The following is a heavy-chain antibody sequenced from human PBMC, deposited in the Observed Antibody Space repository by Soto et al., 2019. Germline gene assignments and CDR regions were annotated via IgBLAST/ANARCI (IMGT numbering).Heavy chain of an antibody. CDR1: GERVSSNRAA. V-gene: IGHV6-1*01. J-gene: IGHJ4*02. CDR3: ARLRDYYDSSGYLSEALDY. CDR2: TYYRSKWYN. Sequence: SQTLSLTCAISGERVSSNRAALNWIRQSPSRGLEGLGRTYYRSKWYNDYAASVKSRITINPDTSKNQFSLQLNSVTPEDTAVYFCARLRDYYDSSGYLSEALDYWGQGTLVTVSS. D-gene: IGHD3-22*01.